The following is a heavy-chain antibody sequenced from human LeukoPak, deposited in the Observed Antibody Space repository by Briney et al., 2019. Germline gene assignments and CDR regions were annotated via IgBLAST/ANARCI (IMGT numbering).Heavy chain of an antibody. CDR1: GFTFDDYA. CDR3: ARGLSWAGAFDI. CDR2: ISWNSGSI. V-gene: IGHV3-9*01. J-gene: IGHJ3*02. Sequence: GGSLRLSCAASGFTFDDYAMHWVRQAPGKGLEWVSGISWNSGSIGYADSVKGRFTISRDNAKNSLYLQMNSLRAEDTALYYCARGLSWAGAFDIWGQGTMVTVSS. D-gene: IGHD3-16*01.